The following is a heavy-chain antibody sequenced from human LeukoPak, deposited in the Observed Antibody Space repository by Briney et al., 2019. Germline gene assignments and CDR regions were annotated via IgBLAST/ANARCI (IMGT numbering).Heavy chain of an antibody. D-gene: IGHD3-10*01. Sequence: PGGSLRLSCAASGFTFTSYAMSWFRQAPGEGLEWVSSISGSGGGTYYADSVKGRFTISRDNSKNTLYLQMNSLRAEDTALYYCAKDPGRSMVRGVIAFDIWGQGTMVTVSS. CDR2: ISGSGGGT. V-gene: IGHV3-23*01. CDR1: GFTFTSYA. J-gene: IGHJ3*02. CDR3: AKDPGRSMVRGVIAFDI.